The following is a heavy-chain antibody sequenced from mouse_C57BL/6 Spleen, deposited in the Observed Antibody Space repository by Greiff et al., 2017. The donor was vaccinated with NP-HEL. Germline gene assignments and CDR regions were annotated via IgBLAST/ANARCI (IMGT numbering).Heavy chain of an antibody. CDR2: IRNKANGYTT. CDR3: ARYISGYFAY. D-gene: IGHD2-14*01. CDR1: GFTFTDYY. J-gene: IGHJ3*01. Sequence: EVKLVESGGGLVQPGGSLSLSCAASGFTFTDYYMSWVRQPPGKALEWLGFIRNKANGYTTEYSASVKGRFTISRDNSQSILYLQMNALRAEDSATYYCARYISGYFAYWGQGTLVTVSA. V-gene: IGHV7-3*01.